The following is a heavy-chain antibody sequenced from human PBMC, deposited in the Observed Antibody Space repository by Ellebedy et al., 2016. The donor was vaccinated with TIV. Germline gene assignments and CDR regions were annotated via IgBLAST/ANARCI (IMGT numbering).Heavy chain of an antibody. V-gene: IGHV3-23*01. D-gene: IGHD4/OR15-4a*01. Sequence: GESLKISCAASGFTFSSHAMGWVPQAPGKGLEWVSAISPNGGSTYYADSLKGRFTISRDNSKNTLYLQMNSLRAEDTALYYCANANYASYWGQGTLVTVSS. J-gene: IGHJ4*02. CDR1: GFTFSSHA. CDR2: ISPNGGST. CDR3: ANANYASY.